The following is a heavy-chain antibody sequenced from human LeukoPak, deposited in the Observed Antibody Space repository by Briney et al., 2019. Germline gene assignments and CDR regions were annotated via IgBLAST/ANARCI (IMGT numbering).Heavy chain of an antibody. CDR3: ARAKYDTSGYYYSGFDI. V-gene: IGHV3-11*04. CDR1: GFTFSDYY. J-gene: IGHJ3*02. D-gene: IGHD3-22*01. CDR2: ITANGSPI. Sequence: GGSLRLSCAASGFTFSDYYMGWIRQAPGKGLEWVSYITANGSPIYYADSMKGRFTMSRDNAKKSLYLQRNSLRAEDTAVYYCARAKYDTSGYYYSGFDIWGQGTMVTVSS.